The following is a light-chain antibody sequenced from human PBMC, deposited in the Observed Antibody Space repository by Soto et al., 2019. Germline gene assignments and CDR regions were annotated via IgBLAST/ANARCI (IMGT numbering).Light chain of an antibody. Sequence: QSALTQPASVSGSPGQSITISCTGTSSDVGGYNYVSWYQQHPGKAPKLMIYDVSNRPSGVSNRFSGSKSGITASLTISGLQAEDEADYYCSTYTSSSTPWVFGTGTKVTVL. V-gene: IGLV2-14*01. CDR1: SSDVGGYNY. J-gene: IGLJ1*01. CDR2: DVS. CDR3: STYTSSSTPWV.